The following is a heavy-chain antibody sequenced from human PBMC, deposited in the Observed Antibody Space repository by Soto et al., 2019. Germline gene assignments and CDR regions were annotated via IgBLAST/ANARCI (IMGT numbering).Heavy chain of an antibody. D-gene: IGHD2-8*01. V-gene: IGHV5-10-1*01. CDR3: ARRGLLVDYYGMDV. Sequence: GESLKISCQGSGYSFTYFWISWVRQMPGKGLEWMGRIDPGDSNTNYSPSFQGHVTISADKSISTAYLQWSSLKASDTAMYYCARRGLLVDYYGMDVWGQGTTVTVSS. CDR1: GYSFTYFW. J-gene: IGHJ6*02. CDR2: IDPGDSNT.